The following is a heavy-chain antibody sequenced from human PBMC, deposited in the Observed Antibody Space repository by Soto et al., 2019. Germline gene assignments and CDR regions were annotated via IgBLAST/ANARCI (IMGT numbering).Heavy chain of an antibody. J-gene: IGHJ4*02. CDR3: AGYRNGDPTFFAY. CDR1: GGSVSSGSYY. D-gene: IGHD2-8*01. CDR2: IYYSGGT. Sequence: SETLSLTCTVSGGSVSSGSYYWSWMRQPPGKGLEWIVYIYYSGGTDYNPSLKSRVTISVDTSKNQFSLKLISVAAADTALYFCAGYRNGDPTFFAYWGQGTFVTVFS. V-gene: IGHV4-61*01.